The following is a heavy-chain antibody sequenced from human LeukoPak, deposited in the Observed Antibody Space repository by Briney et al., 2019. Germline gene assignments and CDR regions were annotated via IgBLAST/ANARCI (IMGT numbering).Heavy chain of an antibody. CDR1: GGSISSSSYY. Sequence: SETLSLTCTVSGGSISSSSYYWGWIRQPPGKGLEWIGSIYYSGSTYYNPSLKSRVTISVDTSKNQFSLKLSSVTAADTAVYYCAKHLEPPITMVRGVLADNWFDPWGQGTLVTVSS. J-gene: IGHJ5*02. D-gene: IGHD3-10*01. CDR3: AKHLEPPITMVRGVLADNWFDP. V-gene: IGHV4-39*01. CDR2: IYYSGST.